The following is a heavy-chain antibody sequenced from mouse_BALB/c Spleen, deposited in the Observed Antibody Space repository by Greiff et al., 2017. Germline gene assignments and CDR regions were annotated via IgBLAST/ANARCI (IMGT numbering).Heavy chain of an antibody. D-gene: IGHD2-3*01. V-gene: IGHV1S81*02. CDR3: ARQGRLLREAMDY. Sequence: QVQLQQPGAELVKPGASVKLSCKASGYTFTSYWMHWVKQRPGQGLEWLGEINPSNGRTNYNEKFKSKATLTVDKSSSTAYMQLSSLTSEDSAVYYCARQGRLLREAMDYWGQGTSVTVSS. CDR2: INPSNGRT. CDR1: GYTFTSYW. J-gene: IGHJ4*01.